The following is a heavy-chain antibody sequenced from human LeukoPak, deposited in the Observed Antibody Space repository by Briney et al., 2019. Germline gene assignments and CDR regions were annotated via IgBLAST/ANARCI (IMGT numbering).Heavy chain of an antibody. CDR2: IWSDGTHK. J-gene: IGHJ5*02. Sequence: GGSLRLSCAASGFTFSSYGMHWVRQAPGKGLEWVAFIWSDGTHKFYADSVKGRFTISRDNSKNTVYLQMNSLRVDDTSVYFCARDPPDSGWALWSWGQGTLVTISS. CDR1: GFTFSSYG. V-gene: IGHV3-33*01. D-gene: IGHD6-19*01. CDR3: ARDPPDSGWALWS.